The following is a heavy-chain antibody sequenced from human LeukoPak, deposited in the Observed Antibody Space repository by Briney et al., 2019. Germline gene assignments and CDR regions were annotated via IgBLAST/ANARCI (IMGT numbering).Heavy chain of an antibody. D-gene: IGHD2-21*02. CDR1: GGSFSGYY. CDR2: INHSGST. J-gene: IGHJ6*03. CDR3: ARAVSWAYCGGDCYSWRIHYCYYYMDV. Sequence: SETLSLTCAVYGGSFSGYYWSWIRQPPGKGLEWIGEINHSGSTNYNPSLKSRVTISVDTSKNQFSLKLSSVTAADTAVYYCARAVSWAYCGGDCYSWRIHYCYYYMDVWGKGTTVTVSS. V-gene: IGHV4-34*01.